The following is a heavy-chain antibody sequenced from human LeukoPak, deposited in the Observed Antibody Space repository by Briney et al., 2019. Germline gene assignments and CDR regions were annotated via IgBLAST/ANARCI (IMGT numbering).Heavy chain of an antibody. CDR3: AKMVHTEPWLVPFDY. Sequence: SGGSLSLSCGASGFPLSNFPMMCARQAPGRGLEWVSTISGSGGSTYYADSVKGRFTISRDNYKNTLYLHMNSLRAEDRGVYYCAKMVHTEPWLVPFDYWGKGPLVTVSS. V-gene: IGHV3-23*01. CDR2: ISGSGGST. J-gene: IGHJ4*02. D-gene: IGHD6-19*01. CDR1: GFPLSNFP.